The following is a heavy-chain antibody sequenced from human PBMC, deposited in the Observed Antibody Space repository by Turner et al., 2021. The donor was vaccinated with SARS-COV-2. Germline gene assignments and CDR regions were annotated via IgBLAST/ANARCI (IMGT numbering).Heavy chain of an antibody. CDR3: ARVSGAAVWGNYAFDI. CDR1: GFTFRSYW. V-gene: IGHV3-7*01. CDR2: IKQDGSEK. D-gene: IGHD3-16*01. Sequence: EVQLVESGGGLVQPGGSLSLSCAASGFTFRSYWMSWVRQAPGKGPEWVGNIKQDGSEKYYVDSVKGRFTISRDNAKNSLYLQMSSLRAEDTAVYYCARVSGAAVWGNYAFDIWGQGTMVTVSS. J-gene: IGHJ3*02.